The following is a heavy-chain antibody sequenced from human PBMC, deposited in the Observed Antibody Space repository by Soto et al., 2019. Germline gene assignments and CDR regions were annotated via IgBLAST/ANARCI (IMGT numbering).Heavy chain of an antibody. J-gene: IGHJ4*01. Sequence: SETLSLTCAVSGASFSGTYWSWIRQPPGKGLEWIGYAYYSGTTVYNPSLKSRVSISVDTSKKHVSLRLNSVTAADTAVYYCAVWSALTQYYFDYWGHGTLVTVSP. D-gene: IGHD3-3*01. CDR1: GASFSGTY. CDR2: AYYSGTT. CDR3: AVWSALTQYYFDY. V-gene: IGHV4-59*13.